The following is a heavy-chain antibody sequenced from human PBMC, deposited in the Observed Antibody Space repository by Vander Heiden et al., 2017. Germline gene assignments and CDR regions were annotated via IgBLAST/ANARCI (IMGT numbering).Heavy chain of an antibody. CDR3: AKVGGALQNPSDY. CDR2: ITTSGGST. J-gene: IGHJ4*02. Sequence: EVQLLESGGGLVQPGGSLRLSCAASGFTFSGYAMSWVRQAPGKGLEWVSTITTSGGSTYYADSVKGRFTISRDSSKNTLYLQMNSLRAEDTAVYYCAKVGGALQNPSDYWGQGTLVTVSS. CDR1: GFTFSGYA. V-gene: IGHV3-23*01. D-gene: IGHD3-16*01.